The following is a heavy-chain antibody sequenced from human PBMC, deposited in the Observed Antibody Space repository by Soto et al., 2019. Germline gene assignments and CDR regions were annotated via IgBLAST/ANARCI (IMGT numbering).Heavy chain of an antibody. CDR2: ISSSSSYI. CDR3: ARVIAAADPSPNFYYYYGMDV. Sequence: GGSLILSCAASGFTFSSYSMNWVRQAPGKGLEWVSSISSSSSYIYYADSVKGRFTISRDNAKNSLYLQMNSLRAEDTAVYYCARVIAAADPSPNFYYYYGMDVWGQGTTVTVSS. J-gene: IGHJ6*02. CDR1: GFTFSSYS. V-gene: IGHV3-21*01. D-gene: IGHD6-13*01.